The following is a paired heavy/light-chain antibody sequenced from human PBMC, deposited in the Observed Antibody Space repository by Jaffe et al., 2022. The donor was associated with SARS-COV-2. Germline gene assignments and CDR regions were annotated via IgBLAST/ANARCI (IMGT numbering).Light chain of an antibody. CDR3: QQRSNWPL. J-gene: IGKJ1*01. CDR1: QSVSSY. CDR2: DAS. Sequence: EIVLTQSPATLSLSPGERATLSCRASQSVSSYLAWYQQKPGQAPRLLIYDASNRATGIPARFSGSGSGTDFTLTISSLEPEDFAVYYCQQRSNWPLFGQGTKVEIK. V-gene: IGKV3-11*01.
Heavy chain of an antibody. CDR2: IYYSGST. CDR3: ARDRVGGIDYDFWSGSVGPYYYYYYGMDV. CDR1: GGSISSGGYY. Sequence: QVQLQESGPGLVKPSQTLSLTCTVSGGSISSGGYYWSWIRQHPGKGLEWIGYIYYSGSTYYNPSLKSRVTISVDTSKNQFSLKLSSVTAADTAVYYCARDRVGGIDYDFWSGSVGPYYYYYYGMDVWGQGTTVTVSS. D-gene: IGHD3-3*01. V-gene: IGHV4-31*03. J-gene: IGHJ6*02.